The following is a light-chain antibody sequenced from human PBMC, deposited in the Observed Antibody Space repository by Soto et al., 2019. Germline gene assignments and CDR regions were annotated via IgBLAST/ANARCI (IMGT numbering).Light chain of an antibody. J-gene: IGLJ3*02. CDR2: LNSDGSH. Sequence: QPVLTQSPAASASLVASVKLTCTLSRGHSSYAIAWHQQQPEKGPRYLMKLNSDGSHTKGDGIPDRFSGSSSGAERYLTISSLQSEDEADYYCQTWGTGIQWVFGGGTKLTVL. CDR1: RGHSSYA. CDR3: QTWGTGIQWV. V-gene: IGLV4-69*01.